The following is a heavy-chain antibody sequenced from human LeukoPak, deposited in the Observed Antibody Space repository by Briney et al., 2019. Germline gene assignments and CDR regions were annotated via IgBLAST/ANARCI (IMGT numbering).Heavy chain of an antibody. Sequence: GGSLRLSCAASGFTVSSNYMSWVRQAPGKGLEWVSVIYSGGSTYYADSVKGRFTISRDNSKNTLYLQMNSLRAEDTAVYYCAISGSYYAGVYDYWGQGTLVTVSS. D-gene: IGHD1-26*01. CDR2: IYSGGST. V-gene: IGHV3-53*01. CDR1: GFTVSSNY. CDR3: AISGSYYAGVYDY. J-gene: IGHJ4*02.